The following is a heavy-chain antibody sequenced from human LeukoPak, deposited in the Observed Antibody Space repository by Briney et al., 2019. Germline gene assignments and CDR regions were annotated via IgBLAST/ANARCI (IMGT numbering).Heavy chain of an antibody. D-gene: IGHD5-18*01. CDR3: ARGPLDTAVATYYFDY. CDR2: LNHSGST. CDR1: GGSFSGYY. V-gene: IGHV4-34*01. J-gene: IGHJ4*02. Sequence: SETLSLTCAAYGGSFSGYYWSWIRQPPGKGLEWIGELNHSGSTNYNPSLKSRVTISVDTSKDQFSLKLYSVTAADTAVYYCARGPLDTAVATYYFDYWAQGTLVTVSS.